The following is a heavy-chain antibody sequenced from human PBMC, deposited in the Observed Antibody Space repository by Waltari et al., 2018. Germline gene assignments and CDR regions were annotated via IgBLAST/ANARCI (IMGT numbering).Heavy chain of an antibody. Sequence: QITLRESGPTLVQPTQTLTLTCTFSGFSLSTFAEGVGWIRQPPGKALEWLALVYWNDDERYSPSFKTRLTITKDTSKNQVVLTMTNMDPVDTATYYCVHLTYCGGICFEGFDFWGQGTLVTVSS. J-gene: IGHJ4*01. D-gene: IGHD2-21*01. CDR3: VHLTYCGGICFEGFDF. CDR1: GFSLSTFAEG. CDR2: VYWNDDE. V-gene: IGHV2-5*01.